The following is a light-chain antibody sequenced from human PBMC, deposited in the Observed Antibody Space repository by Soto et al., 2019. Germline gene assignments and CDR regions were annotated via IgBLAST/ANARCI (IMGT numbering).Light chain of an antibody. CDR3: QQYNSYYLGT. V-gene: IGKV2-30*02. CDR2: KVS. CDR1: QXLXHSDGIAY. J-gene: IGKJ1*01. Sequence: DVVMTQSPLSLPVTLVEPASSSCXCNQXLXHSDGIAYLRWFQQRPGRSPRCLIYKVSNRDSGVPSRFSGSGSGTEFTLTISSLQHDDFATYYCQQYNSYYLGTFGQGTKV.